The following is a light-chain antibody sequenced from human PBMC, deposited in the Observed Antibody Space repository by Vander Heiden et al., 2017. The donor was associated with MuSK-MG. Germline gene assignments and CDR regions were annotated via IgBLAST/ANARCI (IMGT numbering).Light chain of an antibody. Sequence: QPVLTQPPSASASLGASATLTPTLSSVYSHYKVDWYQQRPGKGPRFVMRVGTGGIVGSKGDGISDRFSVWGSGLNRYLTIKNIQEEDESDYHCGADHGSGRNLEWVFGGGTKLTVL. CDR2: VGTGGIVG. V-gene: IGLV9-49*01. CDR3: GADHGSGRNLEWV. J-gene: IGLJ3*02. CDR1: SVYSHYK.